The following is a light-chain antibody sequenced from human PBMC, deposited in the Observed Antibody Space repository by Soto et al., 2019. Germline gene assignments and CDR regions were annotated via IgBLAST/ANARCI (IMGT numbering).Light chain of an antibody. J-gene: IGKJ1*01. CDR2: GAS. V-gene: IGKV3-20*01. CDR1: QSVSSY. Sequence: EMVLTQSRATLYLSPGERITLSCRASQSVSSYLAWYQQKPGQAPRLLIYGASSRATGIPDRFSGSGSETDLTLTIRRLEPEDFAVYYCQEYGSSPWKFGQGTKVDIK. CDR3: QEYGSSPWK.